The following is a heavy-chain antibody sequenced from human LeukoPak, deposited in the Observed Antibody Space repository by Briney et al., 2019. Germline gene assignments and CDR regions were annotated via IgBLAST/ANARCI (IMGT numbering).Heavy chain of an antibody. V-gene: IGHV4-61*01. D-gene: IGHD3-22*01. CDR2: IYYSGST. CDR1: GGSVSSGSYY. Sequence: SETLSLTCTVSGGSVSSGSYYWSWIRQPPGKGLEWIGYIYYSGSTNYNPSLKSRVTISVDTSKNQFSLKLSSVTAADTAVYYCATSYYYDSSMSVDYWGQGTLVTVSP. J-gene: IGHJ4*02. CDR3: ATSYYYDSSMSVDY.